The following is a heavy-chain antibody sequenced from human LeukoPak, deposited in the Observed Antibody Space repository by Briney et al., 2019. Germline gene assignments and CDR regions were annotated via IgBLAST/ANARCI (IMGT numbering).Heavy chain of an antibody. V-gene: IGHV3-7*03. Sequence: GSLRLSCAASGFTFRRYWMSWVRQAPGKGLEWVANIKQDGSEKDYVDSVKGRYTISRDNAKNSLYLQMNSLRAEDTAVYYCARAFSGSYVGNWGQGTLVTVSS. J-gene: IGHJ4*02. CDR2: IKQDGSEK. D-gene: IGHD1-26*01. CDR3: ARAFSGSYVGN. CDR1: GFTFRRYW.